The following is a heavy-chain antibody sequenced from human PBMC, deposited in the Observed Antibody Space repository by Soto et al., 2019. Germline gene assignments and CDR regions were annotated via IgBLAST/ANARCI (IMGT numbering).Heavy chain of an antibody. Sequence: SETLSLTCSVSGADINTYSWTWIRQPAGKGLEWIGRIYTSASTNYNPSLRGRVTLSVDTSTNQVSLKLASVTAADTAVYYCARDREAGYNFYYCMDVWGQGTTVTVSS. CDR1: GADINTYS. CDR2: IYTSAST. V-gene: IGHV4-4*07. J-gene: IGHJ6*02. D-gene: IGHD6-19*01. CDR3: ARDREAGYNFYYCMDV.